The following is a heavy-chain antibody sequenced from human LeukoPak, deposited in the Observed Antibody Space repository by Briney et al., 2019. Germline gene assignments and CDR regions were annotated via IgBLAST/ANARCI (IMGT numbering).Heavy chain of an antibody. Sequence: PSETLSLTCAVSGGSISSGGYSWSWIRQPPGKGLEWIGYIYHSGSTYYNPSLKSRVTISVDRSKNQFSLKLSSVTAADTAVYYCARITIFGVVPYKIDYWGQGTLVTVSS. CDR3: ARITIFGVVPYKIDY. V-gene: IGHV4-30-2*01. CDR1: GGSISSGGYS. CDR2: IYHSGST. D-gene: IGHD3-3*01. J-gene: IGHJ4*02.